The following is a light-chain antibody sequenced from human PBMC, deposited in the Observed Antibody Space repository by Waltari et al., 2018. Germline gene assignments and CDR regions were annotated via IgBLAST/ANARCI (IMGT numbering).Light chain of an antibody. CDR1: QSVGKY. V-gene: IGKV3-20*01. Sequence: EVVLTQSPRTLSVSPGERATLSCRASQSVGKYLAWYQQKPGQAPRLLSYHASTRAPGIPDRFSGSGCGTDFSLTISRLEPEDFAVYYCQKYDSLPATFGQGTKVEIK. CDR2: HAS. CDR3: QKYDSLPAT. J-gene: IGKJ1*01.